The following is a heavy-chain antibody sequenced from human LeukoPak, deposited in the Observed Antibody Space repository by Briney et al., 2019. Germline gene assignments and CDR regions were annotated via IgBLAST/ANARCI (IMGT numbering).Heavy chain of an antibody. V-gene: IGHV4-59*12. D-gene: IGHD6-19*01. Sequence: PSETLSLTCSVSGDSITSYYWSWIRQPPGKGLEWIGYTFYFGSTNYKPSLKSRATISLDTSKNQFSLKLSSVTAADTAVYFCAGDAITMAGTDVWGQGTLVTVSS. CDR2: TFYFGST. CDR3: AGDAITMAGTDV. CDR1: GDSITSYY. J-gene: IGHJ4*02.